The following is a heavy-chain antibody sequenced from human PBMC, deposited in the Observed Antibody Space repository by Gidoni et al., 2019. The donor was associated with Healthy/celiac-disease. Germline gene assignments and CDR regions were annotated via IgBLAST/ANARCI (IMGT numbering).Heavy chain of an antibody. Sequence: QVQLVQSGAEVKKPGASVKVSCKASGYTFTSYDINWVRQATGQGLEWMGWMNPNSGNTGYAQKFQGRVTMTRNTSISTAYMELSSLRSEDTAVYYCARDWTTVTTDYYYYMDVWGKGTTVTVSS. D-gene: IGHD4-4*01. CDR3: ARDWTTVTTDYYYYMDV. J-gene: IGHJ6*03. CDR1: GYTFTSYD. V-gene: IGHV1-8*01. CDR2: MNPNSGNT.